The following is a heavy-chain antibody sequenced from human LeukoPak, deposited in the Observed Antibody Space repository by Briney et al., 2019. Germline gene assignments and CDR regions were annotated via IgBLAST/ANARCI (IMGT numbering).Heavy chain of an antibody. CDR1: GLTFGVYD. J-gene: IGHJ4*02. Sequence: GGSLRLSCAASGLTFGVYDMTWVRQAPGKGLDWVSSVTANGGITFFADSVRDRFIVSRDNSKNILYLQMNGLRVEDTAIYYCVKGGRYSSFDFWGQGTLVTVSS. D-gene: IGHD5-18*01. CDR3: VKGGRYSSFDF. CDR2: VTANGGIT. V-gene: IGHV3-23*01.